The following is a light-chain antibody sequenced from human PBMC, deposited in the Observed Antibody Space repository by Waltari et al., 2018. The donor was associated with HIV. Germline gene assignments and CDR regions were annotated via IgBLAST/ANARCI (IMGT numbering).Light chain of an antibody. CDR2: LNT. Sequence: QSVLTQPPSVSGAPGQRVTVSCTGHGSNIGPNYDVQWYQVLPGSPPQLLRPLNTAPPSGVPDRFSCSKSGGSASLVTTCLQAEDEGDYYCQSFDSGLSAWVFGGGTKLTVL. CDR1: GSNIGPNYD. J-gene: IGLJ3*02. CDR3: QSFDSGLSAWV. V-gene: IGLV1-40*03.